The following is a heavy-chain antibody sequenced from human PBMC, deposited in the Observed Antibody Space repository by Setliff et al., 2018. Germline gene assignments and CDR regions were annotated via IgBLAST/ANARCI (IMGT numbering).Heavy chain of an antibody. CDR2: ISSSGSTI. V-gene: IGHV3-48*03. CDR3: ARMSGFQYIDV. CDR1: GFTFSNYE. Sequence: PGGSLRLSCAASGFTFSNYEMNWVRQAPGKGLEWVSYISSSGSTIYYADSVKGRFTISRDNAKNSLYLQMNSLRAEDTAVYYCARMSGFQYIDVWDKGTTVTVSS. D-gene: IGHD3-3*01. J-gene: IGHJ6*03.